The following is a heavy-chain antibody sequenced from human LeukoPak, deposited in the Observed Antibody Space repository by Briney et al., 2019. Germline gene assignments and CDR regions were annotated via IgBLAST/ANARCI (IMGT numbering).Heavy chain of an antibody. V-gene: IGHV3-30*04. D-gene: IGHD4-17*01. CDR1: GFTFSSYS. CDR2: ISYDGSNK. Sequence: SLRLSCAASGFTFSSYSMNWVRQAPGKGLEWVAVISYDGSNKYYADSVKGRFTISRDNSKNTLYLQMNSLRAEDTAVYYCATTVPSLTNKGVHWFDPWGQGTLVTVSS. J-gene: IGHJ5*02. CDR3: ATTVPSLTNKGVHWFDP.